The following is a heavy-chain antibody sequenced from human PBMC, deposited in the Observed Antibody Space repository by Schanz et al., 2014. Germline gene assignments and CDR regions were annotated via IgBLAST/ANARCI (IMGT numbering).Heavy chain of an antibody. D-gene: IGHD6-13*01. CDR2: INPSGGGT. V-gene: IGHV1-46*03. CDR3: ARDGVDAAAGGNY. CDR1: GYTFVSYS. Sequence: QVQLVQSGAEVKKPGASMKVSCKASGYTFVSYSMHWVRQAPGQGLEWMGIINPSGGGTSYALRFQDRVTVTRDTSRSTVYMELSSLRSEDTAVYYCARDGVDAAAGGNYWGQGTLVTVSS. J-gene: IGHJ4*02.